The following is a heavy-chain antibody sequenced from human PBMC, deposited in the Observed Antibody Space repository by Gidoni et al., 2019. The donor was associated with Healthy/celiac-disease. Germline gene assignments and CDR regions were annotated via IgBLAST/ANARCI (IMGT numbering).Heavy chain of an antibody. CDR1: SYA. CDR3: AKVKRSSGWYFGY. J-gene: IGHJ4*02. V-gene: IGHV3-23*01. Sequence: SYAMSWVRQAPGKGLEWVSAISGSGGSTYYADSVKGRFHISRENSKNTLYLQMNSLRAEDTAVYYCAKVKRSSGWYFGYWGQGTLVTVSS. D-gene: IGHD6-19*01. CDR2: ISGSGGST.